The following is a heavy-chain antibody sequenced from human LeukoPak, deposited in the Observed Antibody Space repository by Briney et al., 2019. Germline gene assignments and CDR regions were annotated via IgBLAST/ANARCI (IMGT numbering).Heavy chain of an antibody. V-gene: IGHV3-23*01. D-gene: IGHD1-7*01. CDR1: GFTFSSYA. J-gene: IGHJ4*02. CDR2: ISGSGGST. CDR3: AKVIYWDFPDTYFDY. Sequence: PGGSLRLSCAASGFTFSSYAMSWVRQAPGKGLEWVSAISGSGGSTYYADSVKGRFTISRDNSKNTVYLQMNSLRSEDTAVYYCAKVIYWDFPDTYFDYWGQGTLVTVSS.